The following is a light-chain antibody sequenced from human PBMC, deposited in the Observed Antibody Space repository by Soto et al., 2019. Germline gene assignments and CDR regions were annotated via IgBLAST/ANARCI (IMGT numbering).Light chain of an antibody. CDR1: SSDVGGYEY. CDR3: AAWDDSLTGHWV. J-gene: IGLJ3*02. V-gene: IGLV2-8*01. Sequence: QSALTQPPSASGSPGQSVTISCTGSSSDVGGYEYVSWYQQHPGKAPKLIIYEVIKRPSGVPDRFSGSKSGNTASLTVSGLQAEDEADYYCAAWDDSLTGHWVFGGGTKLTVL. CDR2: EVI.